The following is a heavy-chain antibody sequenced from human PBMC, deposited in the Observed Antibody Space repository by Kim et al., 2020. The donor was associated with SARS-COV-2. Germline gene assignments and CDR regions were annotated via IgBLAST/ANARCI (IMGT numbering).Heavy chain of an antibody. CDR3: TTGSPSIAAAGLYYYYVIYV. V-gene: IGHV3-15*01. CDR2: IKSKTDGGTT. CDR1: GFTFSNAW. Sequence: GGSLRLSCAASGFTFSNAWMSWVRQAPGKGLEWVGRIKSKTDGGTTDYAAPVKGRFTISRDHSKNTLYLQMNNLKTEDTAVYYCTTGSPSIAAAGLYYYYVIYVSSQVTTITVSS. J-gene: IGHJ6*02. D-gene: IGHD6-13*01.